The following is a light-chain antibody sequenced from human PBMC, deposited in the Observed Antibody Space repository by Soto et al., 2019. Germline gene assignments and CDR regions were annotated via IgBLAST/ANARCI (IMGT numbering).Light chain of an antibody. CDR2: DIS. V-gene: IGKV3-15*01. CDR1: QCLATN. J-gene: IGKJ4*01. Sequence: EIVMTQSPVTLSVSPGERVTLSCRASQCLATNLAWYQQKPGQTPRLVIYDISARASGIPGRFSGSGFGTDFTLTISSLQPEDSAVYYCQQYLDWPLTFGGGTKVEI. CDR3: QQYLDWPLT.